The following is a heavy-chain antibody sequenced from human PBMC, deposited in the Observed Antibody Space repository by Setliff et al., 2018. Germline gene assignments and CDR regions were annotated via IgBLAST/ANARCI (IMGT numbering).Heavy chain of an antibody. J-gene: IGHJ4*02. CDR3: AKDSYGYCSGWVFGY. V-gene: IGHV4-59*01. Sequence: SEPLSLTCTVSGGPISSYYWSWIRQPPGKGLEWIEYIHYSQSTNYNPSHKSRVTISVDTSKNQFSLKLSSVTAAVTAVNSCAKDSYGYCSGWVFGYWGQGTLVTVSS. CDR1: GGPISSYY. CDR2: IHYSQST. D-gene: IGHD6-19*01.